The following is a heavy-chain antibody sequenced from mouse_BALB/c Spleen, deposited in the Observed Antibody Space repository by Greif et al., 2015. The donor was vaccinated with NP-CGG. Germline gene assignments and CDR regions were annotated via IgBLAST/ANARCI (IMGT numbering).Heavy chain of an antibody. V-gene: IGHV5-6-3*01. CDR2: INSNGGST. CDR1: GFTFSSYG. J-gene: IGHJ1*01. Sequence: EVMLVESGGGLVQPGGSLKLSCAASGFTFSSYGMSWVRQTPDKRLELVATINSNGGSTYYPDSVKGRFTISRDNAKNTLYLQMSSLKSEDTAMYYCARSDAYYYGSSWYCDVWGAGTTVTVSS. CDR3: ARSDAYYYGSSWYCDV. D-gene: IGHD1-1*01.